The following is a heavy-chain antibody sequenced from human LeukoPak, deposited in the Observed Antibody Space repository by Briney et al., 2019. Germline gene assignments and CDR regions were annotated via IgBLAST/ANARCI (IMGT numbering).Heavy chain of an antibody. CDR1: GGSISSSSYY. J-gene: IGHJ4*02. CDR3: ARADYYDSSGVFDY. Sequence: PSETLSLTCAVSGGSISSSSYYWGWIRQPPGKGLEWIGSIYYSGSTYYNPSLKSRVTISVDTSKNQFSLKLSSVTAADTAVYYCARADYYDSSGVFDYWGQGTLVTVSS. V-gene: IGHV4-39*07. CDR2: IYYSGST. D-gene: IGHD3-22*01.